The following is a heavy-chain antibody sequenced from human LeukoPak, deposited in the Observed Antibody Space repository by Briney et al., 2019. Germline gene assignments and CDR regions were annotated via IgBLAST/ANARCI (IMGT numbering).Heavy chain of an antibody. V-gene: IGHV4-4*02. CDR1: GGSISGWYW. J-gene: IGHJ3*02. CDR2: ISHSGNT. Sequence: PSETLSLTCTVSGGSISGWYWSWVRQPPGKGLDWIGEISHSGNTYYNPSLNSRVTLSVDKSKNQFSLRLSSVTAADTAIYYCAREIVGPTNGFDIWGQGTMVTVSS. D-gene: IGHD1-26*01. CDR3: AREIVGPTNGFDI.